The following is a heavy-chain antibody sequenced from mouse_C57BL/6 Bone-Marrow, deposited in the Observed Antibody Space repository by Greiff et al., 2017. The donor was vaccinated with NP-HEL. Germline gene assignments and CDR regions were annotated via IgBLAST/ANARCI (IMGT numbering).Heavy chain of an antibody. CDR2: INPNNGGT. CDR1: GYTFTDYY. CDR3: ARNYDDGGFAY. Sequence: VQLQQSGPELVKPGASVKISCKASGYTFTDYYMNWVKQSHGKSLEWIGDINPNNGGTSYNQKFKGKATLTVDKYSSTAYLELRSLPSEDSAVYYRARNYDDGGFAYWGQGTLVTVSA. D-gene: IGHD2-4*01. J-gene: IGHJ3*01. V-gene: IGHV1-26*01.